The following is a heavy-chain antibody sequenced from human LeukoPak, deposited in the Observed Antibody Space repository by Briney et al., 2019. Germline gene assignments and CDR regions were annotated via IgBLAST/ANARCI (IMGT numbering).Heavy chain of an antibody. CDR3: ARDPTGSYYYFDY. J-gene: IGHJ4*02. CDR1: GFTFSSYS. CDR2: ISSSSNYI. V-gene: IGHV3-21*01. Sequence: GGSLRLSCAASGFTFSSYSMNWVRQAPGKGLEWVSSISSSSNYIYYADSVKGRFTISRDNAKNSLYLQMNSLRAEDTAVYYCARDPTGSYYYFDYWGQGTLVTVSS. D-gene: IGHD1-14*01.